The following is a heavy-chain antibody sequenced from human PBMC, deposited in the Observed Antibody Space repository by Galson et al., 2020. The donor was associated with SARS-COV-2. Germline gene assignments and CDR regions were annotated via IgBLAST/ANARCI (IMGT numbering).Heavy chain of an antibody. CDR3: ARPYSSSWYSPTYSYGLNA. Sequence: SETLSLTCTVSGGSITTGSYYWGWVRQSPGKGLEWIGSIYHSGGTNYNPSLKSRVTISVDTSKNQFSLRLTSVTAADTALYYCARPYSSSWYSPTYSYGLNAWGQGTLVPVSS. D-gene: IGHD6-13*01. V-gene: IGHV4-39*07. CDR2: IYHSGGT. CDR1: GGSITTGSYY. J-gene: IGHJ5*02.